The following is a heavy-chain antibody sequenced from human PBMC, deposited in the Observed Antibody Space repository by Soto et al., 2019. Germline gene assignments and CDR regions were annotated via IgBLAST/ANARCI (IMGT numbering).Heavy chain of an antibody. CDR3: ARDLGYCGGDCYGGY. J-gene: IGHJ4*02. CDR2: IIHILGIA. V-gene: IGHV1-69*10. CDR1: GGTFSSYA. Sequence: ASVKVSCKASGGTFSSYAISWVRQAPGQGLEWMGGIIHILGIANYAQKFQGRVTITADKSTSTAYMELSSLRSEDTAVYYCARDLGYCGGDCYGGYWGQGTLVTVSS. D-gene: IGHD2-21*02.